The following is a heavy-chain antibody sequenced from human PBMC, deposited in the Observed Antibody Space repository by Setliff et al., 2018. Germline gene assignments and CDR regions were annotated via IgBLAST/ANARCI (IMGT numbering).Heavy chain of an antibody. CDR2: IYSSGST. D-gene: IGHD3-22*01. CDR1: GGSISSGDYY. CDR3: ARERSYPNYYDSSGYFDY. Sequence: ETLSLTCTVSGGSISSGDYYWSWIRQPPGKGLEWIGYIYSSGSTNYNPSLKSRVTISVDKSKNQFSLKLSSVTAADTAVYYCARERSYPNYYDSSGYFDYWGQGTLVTVSS. V-gene: IGHV4-61*08. J-gene: IGHJ4*02.